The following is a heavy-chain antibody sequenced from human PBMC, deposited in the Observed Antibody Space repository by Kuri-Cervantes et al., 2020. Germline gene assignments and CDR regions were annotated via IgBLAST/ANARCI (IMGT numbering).Heavy chain of an antibody. V-gene: IGHV3-23*01. CDR2: ISGSGYST. Sequence: GESLKISCAASGFTFSSYAMSWVRQAPGKGLEWVSGISGSGYSTYYADSVKGRFTISRDNSKNTLYMQMNSLRAEDTAVYYCAKETTGGYCSGGSCYSYFVYWGQGTLVTDSS. J-gene: IGHJ4*02. CDR3: AKETTGGYCSGGSCYSYFVY. D-gene: IGHD2-15*01. CDR1: GFTFSSYA.